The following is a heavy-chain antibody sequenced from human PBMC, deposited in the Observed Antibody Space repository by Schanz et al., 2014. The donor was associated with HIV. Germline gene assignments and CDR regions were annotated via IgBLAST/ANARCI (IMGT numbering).Heavy chain of an antibody. Sequence: QVQLVESGGGVVQPGRSLRLSCAASGFTFSSYGMHWVRQAPGKGLEWVAVLRYDGSNKYYADSVKGRFTISRVNSKNTLYLQMNSLRAEDTAVYYCATLQGSSGWYDNDYYGMDVWGQGTAVTVSS. D-gene: IGHD6-19*01. CDR2: LRYDGSNK. V-gene: IGHV3-33*03. CDR3: ATLQGSSGWYDNDYYGMDV. J-gene: IGHJ6*02. CDR1: GFTFSSYG.